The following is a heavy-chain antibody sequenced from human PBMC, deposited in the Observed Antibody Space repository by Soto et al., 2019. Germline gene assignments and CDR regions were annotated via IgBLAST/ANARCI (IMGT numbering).Heavy chain of an antibody. Sequence: TGGSLRLSCAASSFTFSKAWMNWVRQAPGKGLEWVGRIKSKTDGETTDYVAPVKGRFNISRDDSKNTLYLQMNSLKIEDTAVYYCTSYSASAVRYWGQGTLVSVSS. CDR1: SFTFSKAW. V-gene: IGHV3-15*07. CDR2: IKSKTDGETT. CDR3: TSYSASAVRY. D-gene: IGHD3-10*01. J-gene: IGHJ4*02.